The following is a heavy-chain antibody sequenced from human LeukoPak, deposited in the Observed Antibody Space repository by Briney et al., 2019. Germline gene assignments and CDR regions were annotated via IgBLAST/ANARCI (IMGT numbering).Heavy chain of an antibody. CDR3: AVSYCGGDCYAPM. CDR2: INAGNGNT. Sequence: ASVKVSCKASGYTFTSYAMHWVRQAPGQRLEWMGWINAGNGNTKYSQKFQGRVTITADESTSTAYMELSSLRSEDTAVYYCAVSYCGGDCYAPMWGQGTLVTVSS. V-gene: IGHV1-3*01. D-gene: IGHD2-21*02. CDR1: GYTFTSYA. J-gene: IGHJ4*02.